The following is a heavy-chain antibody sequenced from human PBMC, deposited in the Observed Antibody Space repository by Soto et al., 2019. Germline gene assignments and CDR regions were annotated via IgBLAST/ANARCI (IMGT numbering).Heavy chain of an antibody. V-gene: IGHV4-59*08. CDR1: GDSISNYY. CDR2: IDYSGST. D-gene: IGHD2-2*01. J-gene: IGHJ3*02. CDR3: ARRKAEEYCSPTSSCTLVFDI. Sequence: QVQLQESGPGLVKPSETLSLTCSVSGDSISNYYWNWIRQPPGKGLEWIGYIDYSGSTKYNPSLRSRVTTAVDTSKNEFPLRLSSVTAADTAVYYCARRKAEEYCSPTSSCTLVFDIWGQGTMVTVSS.